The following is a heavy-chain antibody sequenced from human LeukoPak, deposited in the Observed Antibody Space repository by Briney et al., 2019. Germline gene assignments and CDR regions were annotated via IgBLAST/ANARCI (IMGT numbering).Heavy chain of an antibody. CDR1: GFTFSSYA. J-gene: IGHJ4*02. V-gene: IGHV3-30-3*01. CDR3: ARSGCSSTTCSPEY. CDR2: ISNDGSNK. D-gene: IGHD2-2*01. Sequence: GGSLRLSCAASGFTFSSYAMYWVRQTPGMGLEWVTVISNDGSNKYYADSVKGRFTVSRDNSRNTLFLEMNSLRTEDTSVYYCARSGCSSTTCSPEYWGQGTLVSVSS.